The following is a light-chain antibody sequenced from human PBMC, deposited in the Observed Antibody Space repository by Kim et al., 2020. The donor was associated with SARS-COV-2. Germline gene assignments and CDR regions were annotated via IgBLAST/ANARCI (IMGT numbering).Light chain of an antibody. Sequence: ASVGDRVTITCRASQGIISYLAWFQQKPGQVPKRLIYAASTLQSGVPSRFSGSGSGTEFTLTISSLQPEDFATYYCLQHDSYPLTFGGGTKVDIK. CDR3: LQHDSYPLT. CDR1: QGIISY. J-gene: IGKJ4*01. V-gene: IGKV1-17*03. CDR2: AAS.